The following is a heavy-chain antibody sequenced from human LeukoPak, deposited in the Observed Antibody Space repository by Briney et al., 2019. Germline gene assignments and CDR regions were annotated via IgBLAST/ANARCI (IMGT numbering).Heavy chain of an antibody. CDR2: IYSGGST. V-gene: IGHV3-66*01. D-gene: IGHD3-10*01. Sequence: GGSLRLCCAASGFTVSSNYMSWVRQAPGKGLEWVSVIYSGGSTYYADSVKGRFTISRDNSKNTLYLQMNSLRAEDTAVYYCARSDYGSGVYGFDYWGQGTLVTVSS. CDR3: ARSDYGSGVYGFDY. J-gene: IGHJ4*02. CDR1: GFTVSSNY.